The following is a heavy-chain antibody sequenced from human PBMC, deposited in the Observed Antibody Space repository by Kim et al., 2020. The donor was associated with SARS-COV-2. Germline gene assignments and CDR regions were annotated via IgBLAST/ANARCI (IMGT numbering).Heavy chain of an antibody. D-gene: IGHD3-9*01. CDR3: ARENYDILTGFYYYYGMDV. V-gene: IGHV3-66*01. J-gene: IGHJ6*02. Sequence: GRFTISRDNSKNTLYLQMNSLRAEDTAVYYCARENYDILTGFYYYYGMDVWGQGTTVTVSS.